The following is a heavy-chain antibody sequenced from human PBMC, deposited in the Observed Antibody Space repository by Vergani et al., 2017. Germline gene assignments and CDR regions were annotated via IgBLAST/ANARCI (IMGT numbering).Heavy chain of an antibody. CDR3: ATSGYRRWGYYFDY. Sequence: QVQLQESGPGLVKPSQTLSLTCTVSGGSFSTGGQSWTWLRQSAGKGLEWIGRIYTSESTNYNPSLKSRVTMSVDTSKNQFSLRLNSVTAADTAVYYCATSGYRRWGYYFDYWGQGILVTVSS. V-gene: IGHV4-61*02. CDR2: IYTSEST. D-gene: IGHD2-2*02. J-gene: IGHJ4*02. CDR1: GGSFSTGGQS.